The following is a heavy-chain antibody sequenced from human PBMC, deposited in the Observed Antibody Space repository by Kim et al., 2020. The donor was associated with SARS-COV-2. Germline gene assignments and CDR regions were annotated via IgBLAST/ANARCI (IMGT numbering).Heavy chain of an antibody. CDR2: INHSGST. J-gene: IGHJ5*02. Sequence: SETLSLTCAVYGGSFSGYYWSWIRQPPGKGLEWIGEINHSGSTNYNPSLKSRVTISVDTSKNQFSLKLSSVTAADTAVYYCARGRSVFLTGYYYPWGQGTLVTVSS. CDR3: ARGRSVFLTGYYYP. CDR1: GGSFSGYY. D-gene: IGHD3-9*01. V-gene: IGHV4-34*01.